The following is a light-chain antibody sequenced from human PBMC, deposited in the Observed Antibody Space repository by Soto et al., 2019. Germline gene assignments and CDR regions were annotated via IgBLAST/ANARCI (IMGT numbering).Light chain of an antibody. J-gene: IGLJ2*01. CDR1: SSNIGAGYD. Sequence: QSVLTQPPSVSGAPGQRVTISCTGSSSNIGAGYDVHWYQQLPGTAPKLLIYGNSNRPSGVPDRFSGSKSGTSGSLAITGLQAEYAANYYFQSYDSSPHVVFGGGTKLTVL. CDR3: QSYDSSPHVV. V-gene: IGLV1-40*01. CDR2: GNS.